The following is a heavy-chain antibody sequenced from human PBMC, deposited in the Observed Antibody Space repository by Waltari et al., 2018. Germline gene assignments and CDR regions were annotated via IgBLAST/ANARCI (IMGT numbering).Heavy chain of an antibody. J-gene: IGHJ4*02. Sequence: EVQLLESGGGLVQPGGSLRLSCAASGFTFSSYAMSWVRQAPGKGLEWVSAISGRGGSTYYADSVEGRFTISRDNSKNTLYLQMNSLRAEDTAVYYCAKGGGSSWFYYFDYWGQGTLVTVSS. CDR1: GFTFSSYA. CDR3: AKGGGSSWFYYFDY. CDR2: ISGRGGST. V-gene: IGHV3-23*01. D-gene: IGHD6-13*01.